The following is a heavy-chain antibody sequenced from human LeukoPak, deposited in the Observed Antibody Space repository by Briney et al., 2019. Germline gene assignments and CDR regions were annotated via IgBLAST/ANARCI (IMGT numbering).Heavy chain of an antibody. Sequence: ETLSLTCTVSGYSISSGYYWGWIRQPPGKGLEWVSSISRSSSYIYYADSVKGRFTISRDNAKNSLYLQMNRLRAEDTAVYYCARREGGIAAASDYWGQGTLVTVSS. CDR2: ISRSSSYI. CDR1: GYSISSGYY. CDR3: ARREGGIAAASDY. J-gene: IGHJ4*02. D-gene: IGHD6-13*01. V-gene: IGHV3-21*01.